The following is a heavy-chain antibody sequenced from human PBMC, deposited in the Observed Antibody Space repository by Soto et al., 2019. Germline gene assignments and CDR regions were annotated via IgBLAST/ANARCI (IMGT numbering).Heavy chain of an antibody. CDR3: AREPYYGSGSYYNPSPSGFDY. V-gene: IGHV1-69*13. CDR1: GGTFSSYA. J-gene: IGHJ4*02. CDR2: IIPIFGTA. Sequence: SVKVSCKASGGTFSSYAISWVRQAPGQGLEWMGGIIPIFGTANYAQKFQGRVTITADESTSTAYMELSSLRSEDTAVYYCAREPYYGSGSYYNPSPSGFDYWGQGTLVTVSS. D-gene: IGHD3-10*01.